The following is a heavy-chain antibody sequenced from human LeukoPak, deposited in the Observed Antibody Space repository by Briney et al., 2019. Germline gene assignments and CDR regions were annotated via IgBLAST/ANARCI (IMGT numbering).Heavy chain of an antibody. Sequence: DSVKVRFTISRDNAKNSLYLQMTSLRAEDTAVYYCAKGGFGGVIAYDDYWGQGTLVTVSS. D-gene: IGHD3-16*02. CDR3: AKGGFGGVIAYDDY. J-gene: IGHJ4*02. V-gene: IGHV3-21*04.